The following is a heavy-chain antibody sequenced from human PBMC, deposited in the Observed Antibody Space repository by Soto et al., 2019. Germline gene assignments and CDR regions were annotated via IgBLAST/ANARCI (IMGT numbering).Heavy chain of an antibody. Sequence: GGSLRLSCAASGFTVSSNYMSWVRQAPGKGLEWVSVIYSGGSTYYADSVKGRFTISRDNSKNTLYLQMNSLRAEDTAVYYCARGLGGGSITMVRGVIITHYYYYMDVWGKGTTVTVSS. V-gene: IGHV3-66*01. J-gene: IGHJ6*03. D-gene: IGHD3-10*01. CDR3: ARGLGGGSITMVRGVIITHYYYYMDV. CDR2: IYSGGST. CDR1: GFTVSSNY.